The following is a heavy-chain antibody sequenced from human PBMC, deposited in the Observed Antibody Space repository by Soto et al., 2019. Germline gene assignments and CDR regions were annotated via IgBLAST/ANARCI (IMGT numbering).Heavy chain of an antibody. CDR1: GYTFTSYG. V-gene: IGHV1-18*01. J-gene: IGHJ4*02. D-gene: IGHD6-19*01. Sequence: ASVKVSCKASGYTFTSYGISWVRQAPGQGLEWMGWISAYNGNTNYAQKLQGRVTMTTDTSTSTAYMELRSLRSDDTAVYYCAGDHPIIAVAGYFDYWGQGTLVTVSS. CDR3: AGDHPIIAVAGYFDY. CDR2: ISAYNGNT.